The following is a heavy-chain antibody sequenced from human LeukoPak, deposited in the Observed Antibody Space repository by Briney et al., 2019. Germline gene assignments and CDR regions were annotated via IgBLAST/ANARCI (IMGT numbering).Heavy chain of an antibody. V-gene: IGHV1-69*13. CDR2: IIPIFGTV. Sequence: SVKVSXKASGDTLSSHGFSWVRQAPGQGLEWMGGIIPIFGTVNYAQNFQGRVTITADESTSTAYMDLSSLRSEDTAVYYCARVISIGQPPYFYYMDVWGKGTTVTVSS. CDR3: ARVISIGQPPYFYYMDV. CDR1: GDTLSSHG. D-gene: IGHD6-6*01. J-gene: IGHJ6*03.